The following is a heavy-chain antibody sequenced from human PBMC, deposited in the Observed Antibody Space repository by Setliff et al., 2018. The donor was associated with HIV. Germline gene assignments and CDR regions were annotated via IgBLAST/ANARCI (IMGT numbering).Heavy chain of an antibody. V-gene: IGHV3-15*01. Sequence: LRLSCAASGFTFSNAWMIWVRQAPGKGLEWVGRIKSKTDGGTTDYAAPVNGRFTISRDDSKTTLYLQMNSLKTDDTAVYFCTTEAGRGGHWGQGTLVTVSS. D-gene: IGHD2-15*01. CDR1: GFTFSNAW. J-gene: IGHJ4*02. CDR3: TTEAGRGGH. CDR2: IKSKTDGGTT.